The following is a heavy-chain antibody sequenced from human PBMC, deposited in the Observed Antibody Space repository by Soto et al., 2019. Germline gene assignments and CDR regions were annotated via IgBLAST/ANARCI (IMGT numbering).Heavy chain of an antibody. CDR2: IKSDGRST. CDR1: GFSFSSTW. CDR3: VRDRYYKRDV. J-gene: IGHJ6*03. V-gene: IGHV3-74*01. Sequence: EVQLVESGGDLVQPGGSLRLSCVASGFSFSSTWMHWVRQAPGKGLVWVSRIKSDGRSTTYADSVKGRFTISSDNDKNTLYLQMNSLTAEDTAVYYCVRDRYYKRDVWGQGTTVTVSS.